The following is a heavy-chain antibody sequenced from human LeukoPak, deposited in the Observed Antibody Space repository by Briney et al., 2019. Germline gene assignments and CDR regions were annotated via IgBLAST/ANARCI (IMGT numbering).Heavy chain of an antibody. D-gene: IGHD3-22*01. CDR1: GGSISSYY. CDR2: IYPSGNA. CDR3: ARDSLGDYYDNNGYLPFDH. Sequence: KPSETLSLTCTVSGGSISSYYWSWIRQPAGKGLEWIGRIYPSGNANYNPSLESRVTMSLDTSKNQFSLELNSVTAADTAMYYCARDSLGDYYDNNGYLPFDHWGQGTLVTVSS. V-gene: IGHV4-4*07. J-gene: IGHJ4*02.